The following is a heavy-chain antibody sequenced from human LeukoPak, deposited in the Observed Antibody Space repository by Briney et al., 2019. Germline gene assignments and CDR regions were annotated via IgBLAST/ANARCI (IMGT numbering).Heavy chain of an antibody. V-gene: IGHV3-7*03. CDR3: ARDLEAAAGRPPFDY. D-gene: IGHD6-13*01. Sequence: PGGSLRLSCSAPGFTFSTYWMSWVRQAPGKGLEWVANMKRDGSEIYYVDSVRGRFTISRDNAKNSLYLQMNSLRAEDTAVYYCARDLEAAAGRPPFDYWGQGTLVTVSS. J-gene: IGHJ4*02. CDR2: MKRDGSEI. CDR1: GFTFSTYW.